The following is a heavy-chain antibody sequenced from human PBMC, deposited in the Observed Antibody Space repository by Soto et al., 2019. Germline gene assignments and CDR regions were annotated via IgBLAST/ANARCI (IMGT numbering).Heavy chain of an antibody. V-gene: IGHV4-30-2*06. J-gene: IGHJ5*02. CDR3: VRESVASGPSYVDT. CDR2: IYHSGST. CDR1: GGTITSGRSS. Sequence: SETLSLTCSVSGGTITSGRSSWNWIRQSPGKGLEWIAYIYHSGSTYYNPSLKSRVTISVDRSENQFSLKLTSVTAADTAVYSCVRESVASGPSYVDTWGPGTRVAVAS. D-gene: IGHD6-6*01.